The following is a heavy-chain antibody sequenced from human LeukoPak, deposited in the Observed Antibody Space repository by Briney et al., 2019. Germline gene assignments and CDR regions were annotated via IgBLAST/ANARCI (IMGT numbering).Heavy chain of an antibody. CDR1: GGSISSYY. Sequence: SETLSLTCTVSGGSISSYYWSWIRQPAGKGLEWIGRIYTSGSTNYNPSLKSRVTMSVDTSKNQFSLKLSSVTAADTAVYYCARDKRHYYDSSGYLFDYWGQGTLVTVSS. CDR2: IYTSGST. J-gene: IGHJ4*02. D-gene: IGHD3-22*01. V-gene: IGHV4-4*07. CDR3: ARDKRHYYDSSGYLFDY.